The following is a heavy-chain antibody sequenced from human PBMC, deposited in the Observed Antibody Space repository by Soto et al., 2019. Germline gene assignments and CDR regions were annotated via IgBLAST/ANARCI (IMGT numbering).Heavy chain of an antibody. CDR3: ARDYYDGGASYGLAI. V-gene: IGHV1-2*04. CDR1: GYTFTGYY. D-gene: IGHD3-16*01. J-gene: IGHJ3*01. Sequence: QVHLVQSGAEVVKPGASVKVSCKASGYTFTGYYIHWVRQAPGQGLEWMGWINPNSGGANTAQTFQGWVTMTRDTYISTAYMELTRLRSNDTAVYYCARDYYDGGASYGLAIWGQGPKVTVAA. CDR2: INPNSGGA.